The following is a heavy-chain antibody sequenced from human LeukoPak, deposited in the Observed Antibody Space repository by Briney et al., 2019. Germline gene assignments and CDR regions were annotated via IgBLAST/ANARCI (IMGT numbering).Heavy chain of an antibody. CDR2: INPNSGGT. D-gene: IGHD3-3*01. CDR3: ARGGPLRFLEWPLDY. V-gene: IGHV1-2*02. J-gene: IGHJ4*02. CDR1: GYTFTGYH. Sequence: GASVKVSCKASGYTFTGYHMHWVRQAPGQGLEWMGWINPNSGGTNYAQKFQGRVTMTRDTSISTAYMELSRLRSDDTAVYYCARGGPLRFLEWPLDYWGQGTLVTVSS.